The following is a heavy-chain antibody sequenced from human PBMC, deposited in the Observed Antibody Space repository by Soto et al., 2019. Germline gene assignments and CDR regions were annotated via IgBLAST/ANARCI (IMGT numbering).Heavy chain of an antibody. Sequence: QLQLQESGSGLVKPSQTLSLTCAVSGGSISSGGYSWSWIRQPPGKGLEWIGYIYHSGSTYYNPSPKSRVTISVDRSKNQFSLKLSSVTAADTAVYYCASSKTTSPYDYWGQGTLVTVSS. J-gene: IGHJ4*02. CDR2: IYHSGST. CDR1: GGSISSGGYS. CDR3: ASSKTTSPYDY. V-gene: IGHV4-30-2*01. D-gene: IGHD3-3*02.